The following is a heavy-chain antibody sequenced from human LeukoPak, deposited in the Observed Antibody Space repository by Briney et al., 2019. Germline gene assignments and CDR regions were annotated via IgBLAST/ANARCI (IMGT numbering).Heavy chain of an antibody. J-gene: IGHJ4*02. CDR1: GFTFDDYT. Sequence: PGGSLRLSCAASGFTFDDYTMHWVRQAPGKGLQWVSSITGPGVTTYYADSVKGRFTISRDNSKNTLYLQMNSLRAEDAAVYYCAKGDSGGSYSFDYWGQGTLVTVSS. D-gene: IGHD1-26*01. CDR2: ITGPGVTT. CDR3: AKGDSGGSYSFDY. V-gene: IGHV3-23*01.